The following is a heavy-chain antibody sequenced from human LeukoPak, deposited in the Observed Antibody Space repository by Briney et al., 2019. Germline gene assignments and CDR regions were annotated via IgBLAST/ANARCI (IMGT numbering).Heavy chain of an antibody. CDR3: ARPRGSSGYYTEQLFDY. CDR2: ISAYNGNT. J-gene: IGHJ4*02. V-gene: IGHV1-18*01. CDR1: GYTFTSYG. D-gene: IGHD3-22*01. Sequence: AAVKVSCKASGYTFTSYGISWVRQAPGQGLEWMGWISAYNGNTNYAQKLQGRVTMTTDTSTSTAYMELRSLRSDDTAVYYCARPRGSSGYYTEQLFDYWGQGTLVTVSS.